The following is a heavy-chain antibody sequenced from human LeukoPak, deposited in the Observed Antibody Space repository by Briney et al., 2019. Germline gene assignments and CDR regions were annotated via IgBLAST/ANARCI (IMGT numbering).Heavy chain of an antibody. D-gene: IGHD2-2*01. CDR3: ASPAEYANDY. J-gene: IGHJ4*02. CDR1: GFNFRDHW. V-gene: IGHV3-21*01. CDR2: ISSSSSYI. Sequence: KSGGSLRLSCAVSGFNFRDHWMDWVRQAPGKGLEWVSSISSSSSYIYYADSVKGRFTISRDNAKNSLYLQMNSLRAEDTAVYYCASPAEYANDYWGQGTLVTVSS.